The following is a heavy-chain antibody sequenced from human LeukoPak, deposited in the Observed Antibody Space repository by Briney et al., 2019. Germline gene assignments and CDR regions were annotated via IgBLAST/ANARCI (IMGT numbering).Heavy chain of an antibody. CDR3: ARFLLIAAADY. CDR2: INHSGST. V-gene: IGHV4-34*01. J-gene: IGHJ4*02. D-gene: IGHD6-13*01. Sequence: SETLSLTCAVYGGSFSGYYWSWIRQPPGKGLEWIGEINHSGSTNYNPSLKSRVTISVDTSMNQFSLKLSSVTAADTAVYYCARFLLIAAADYWGQGTLVTVSS. CDR1: GGSFSGYY.